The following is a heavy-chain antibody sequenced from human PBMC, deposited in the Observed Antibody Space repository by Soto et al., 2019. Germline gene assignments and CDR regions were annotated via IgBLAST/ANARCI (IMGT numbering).Heavy chain of an antibody. D-gene: IGHD2-21*02. CDR2: IHSDGSST. Sequence: EVQRVESEGGVVQPGGSLRLSCAASGFTFSYYWMHWVRQAPGQGLVWVSRIHSDGSSTTYADCVKGRFTISRDNAKNTLYLQMNSLRAEDTAVYYCARGDRGAFDLWGQGTMVTVSS. CDR1: GFTFSYYW. CDR3: ARGDRGAFDL. V-gene: IGHV3-74*01. J-gene: IGHJ3*01.